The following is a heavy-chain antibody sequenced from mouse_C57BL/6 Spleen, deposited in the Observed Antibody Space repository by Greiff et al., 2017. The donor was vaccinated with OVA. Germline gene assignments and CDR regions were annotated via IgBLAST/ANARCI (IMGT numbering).Heavy chain of an antibody. CDR1: GYTFTDYY. Sequence: VQLKQSGPELVKPGASVKISCKASGYTFTDYYLNWVKQSHGKSLEWIGDINPNNGGTSYNQKFKGKATLTVDKSSSTAYMELRSLTSEDSAVYYCARGGAYSNYVAWFAYWGQGTLVTVSA. J-gene: IGHJ3*01. CDR3: ARGGAYSNYVAWFAY. V-gene: IGHV1-26*01. CDR2: INPNNGGT. D-gene: IGHD2-5*01.